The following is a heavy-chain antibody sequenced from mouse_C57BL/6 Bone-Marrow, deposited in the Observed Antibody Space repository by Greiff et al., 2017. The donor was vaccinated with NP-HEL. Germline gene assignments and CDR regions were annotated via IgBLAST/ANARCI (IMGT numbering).Heavy chain of an antibody. CDR3: ARGGYFDY. CDR1: GYTFTEYT. Sequence: VQLQQSGAELVKPGASVKLSCKASGYTFTEYTIHWVKQRSGQGLEWIGWFYPGSGSTNYNEKFKSKATLTVDTSSSTAYMQLSSLTSEDSAVYYCARGGYFDYWGQGTTLTVSS. CDR2: FYPGSGST. V-gene: IGHV1-62-2*01. J-gene: IGHJ2*01.